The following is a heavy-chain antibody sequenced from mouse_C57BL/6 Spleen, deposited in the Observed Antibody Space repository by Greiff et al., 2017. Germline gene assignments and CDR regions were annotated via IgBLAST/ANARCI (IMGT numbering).Heavy chain of an antibody. V-gene: IGHV5-16*01. CDR3: AREGLHYAMDY. J-gene: IGHJ4*01. Sequence: EVQRVESEGGLVQPGSSMKLSCTASGFTFSDYYMAWVRQVPEKGLEWVANINYDGSSTYYLDSLKSRFIISRDNAKNILYLQMSSLKSEDTATYYCAREGLHYAMDYWGQGTSVTVSS. D-gene: IGHD2-13*01. CDR1: GFTFSDYY. CDR2: INYDGSST.